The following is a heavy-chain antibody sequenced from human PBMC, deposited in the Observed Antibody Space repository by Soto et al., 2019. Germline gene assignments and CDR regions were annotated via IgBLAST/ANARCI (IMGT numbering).Heavy chain of an antibody. CDR2: ISSSSSYI. CDR1: GFTFSSYS. J-gene: IGHJ6*02. Sequence: PGGSLRLSCAASGFTFSSYSMNWVRQAPGKGLEWVSSISSSSSYIYYADSVKGRFTISRDNAKNSLYLQMNSLRAEDTAVYYCAKDQSMDYGGKKDYYGMDVWGQGTTVTVSS. D-gene: IGHD4-17*01. CDR3: AKDQSMDYGGKKDYYGMDV. V-gene: IGHV3-21*01.